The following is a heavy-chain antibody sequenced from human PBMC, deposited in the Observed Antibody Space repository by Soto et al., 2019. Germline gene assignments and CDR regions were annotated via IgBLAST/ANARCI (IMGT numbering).Heavy chain of an antibody. Sequence: ASVKVSCKASGYTFTSYAMHWVRQAPGQRLEWMGWINAGNGNTKYSQKFQGRVTITRDTSASTAYMELSSLRSEDTAVYYCARDFGLRINMEGWGKGTTVTVSS. CDR1: GYTFTSYA. CDR2: INAGNGNT. J-gene: IGHJ6*03. CDR3: ARDFGLRINMEG. V-gene: IGHV1-3*01. D-gene: IGHD3-16*01.